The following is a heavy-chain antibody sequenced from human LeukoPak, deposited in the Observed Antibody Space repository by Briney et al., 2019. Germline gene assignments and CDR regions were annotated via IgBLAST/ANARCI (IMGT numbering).Heavy chain of an antibody. CDR1: GFTFSNAW. J-gene: IGHJ4*02. V-gene: IGHV3-15*01. CDR3: PTIRGYSSSWPFDY. D-gene: IGHD6-13*01. Sequence: GGSLRLSCAASGFTFSNAWMSWVRQAPGKGLEWIGRIKSKTDGGTRDYAAPVKGRFTISRDDSKNTLYLQMNSLKTEDTAVYYCPTIRGYSSSWPFDYWGQGILVTVSS. CDR2: IKSKTDGGTR.